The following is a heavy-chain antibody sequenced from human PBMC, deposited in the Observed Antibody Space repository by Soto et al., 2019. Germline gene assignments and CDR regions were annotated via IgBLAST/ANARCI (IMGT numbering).Heavy chain of an antibody. V-gene: IGHV1-69*02. J-gene: IGHJ5*02. CDR2: IIPILGIA. D-gene: IGHD3-22*01. CDR3: ARGYYDKLMRFDP. Sequence: GASVKVSCKASGGTFSSYTISWVRQAPGQGLEWMGRIIPILGIANYAQKFQGRVTITADKSTSTAYMELSSLRSEDTAVYYCARGYYDKLMRFDPWGQGTLVTVSS. CDR1: GGTFSSYT.